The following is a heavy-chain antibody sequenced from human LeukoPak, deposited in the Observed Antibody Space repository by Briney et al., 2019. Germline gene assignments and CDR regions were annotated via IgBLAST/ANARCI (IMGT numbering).Heavy chain of an antibody. D-gene: IGHD6-6*01. CDR2: ISSTNSAI. V-gene: IGHV3-48*01. CDR3: ARGGAARPDY. Sequence: TGGSLRLSCAASGFTLSNYGMNWVRQAPGKGLEWVSYISSTNSAINYADSVKGRFTISRDNGKNSLYLQMNSLRVEDTAVYYCARGGAARPDYWGQGTLVTVSS. CDR1: GFTLSNYG. J-gene: IGHJ4*02.